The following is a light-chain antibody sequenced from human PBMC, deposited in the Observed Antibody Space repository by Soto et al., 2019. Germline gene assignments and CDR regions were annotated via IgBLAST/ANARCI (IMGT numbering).Light chain of an antibody. CDR1: QGISTY. V-gene: IGKV1-9*01. CDR2: AAS. CDR3: QHYNSYSEA. J-gene: IGKJ1*01. Sequence: DIHLTQSPSFLSASVGDRFTITCRASQGISTYLAWYQQKPGKAPKLLIYAASTLQSGVPSRFSGSGSGTEFTLTISSLQPDDFATYYCQHYNSYSEAFGQGTKVDIK.